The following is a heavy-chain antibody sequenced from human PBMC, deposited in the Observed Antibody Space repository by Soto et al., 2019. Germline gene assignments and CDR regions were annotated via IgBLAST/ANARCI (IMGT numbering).Heavy chain of an antibody. CDR2: ISSSSSTI. D-gene: IGHD2-15*01. V-gene: IGHV3-48*01. CDR3: ARGDWSFGIVVVVAAGAPDY. CDR1: GFTFSSYS. Sequence: GGSLRLSCAASGFTFSSYSMNWVRQAPGKGLEWVSYISSSSSTIYYADSVKGRFTISRDNAKNSLYLQMNSLRAEDTAVYYCARGDWSFGIVVVVAAGAPDYWGQGTLVTVSS. J-gene: IGHJ4*02.